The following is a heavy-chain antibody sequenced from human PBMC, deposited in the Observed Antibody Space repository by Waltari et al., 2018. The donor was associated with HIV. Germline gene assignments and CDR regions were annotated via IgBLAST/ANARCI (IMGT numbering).Heavy chain of an antibody. V-gene: IGHV4-61*02. Sequence: SGGSISSGSYSWSWIRQPAGKGLEWIGRVYTSGTTNYNPSLKSRVTISVDTSKNQISLKMRSVTAADTAVYYCARVSLAGWFDPWGQGTLVTVSS. CDR2: VYTSGTT. J-gene: IGHJ5*02. CDR3: ARVSLAGWFDP. D-gene: IGHD6-19*01. CDR1: GGSISSGSYS.